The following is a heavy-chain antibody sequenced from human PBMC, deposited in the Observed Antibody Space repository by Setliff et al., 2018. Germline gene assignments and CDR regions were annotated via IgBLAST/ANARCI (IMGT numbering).Heavy chain of an antibody. CDR2: ISIDDDKT. CDR1: GGTFNTYA. Sequence: GASVKVSCKASGGTFNTYAFHWVRQAPGQRPEWMGWISIDDDKTKYAQKFQGRVTMTRDTSTSTVYMELSSLRSEDTAVYYCARDITMIVVVITTFGGMDVWGQGTTVTVSS. D-gene: IGHD3-22*01. V-gene: IGHV1-18*01. J-gene: IGHJ6*02. CDR3: ARDITMIVVVITTFGGMDV.